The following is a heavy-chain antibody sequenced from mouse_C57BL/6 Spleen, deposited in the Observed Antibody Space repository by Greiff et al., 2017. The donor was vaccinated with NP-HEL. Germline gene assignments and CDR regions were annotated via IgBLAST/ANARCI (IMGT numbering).Heavy chain of an antibody. CDR1: GYAFSSSW. J-gene: IGHJ2*01. V-gene: IGHV1-82*01. CDR3: ARDGLRHFDY. D-gene: IGHD2-4*01. CDR2: IYPGDGDT. Sequence: VQLQQSGPELVKPGASVKISCKASGYAFSSSWMNWVKQRPGKGLEWIGRIYPGDGDTNYNGKFKGKATLTADKSSSTAYMQLSSLTSEDSAVYFCARDGLRHFDYWGQGTTLTVSS.